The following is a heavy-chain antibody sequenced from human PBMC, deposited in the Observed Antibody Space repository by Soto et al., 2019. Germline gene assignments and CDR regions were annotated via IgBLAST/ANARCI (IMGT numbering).Heavy chain of an antibody. Sequence: SVKVSCKASGGIFSTYAISWLRQAPGKGLEWMGGFIPEFGKPIYAQKFQGRVTMTEDTSTDTAYMELSSLRSEDSAVYYCATELETYGSGFDPWGQGTLVTVSS. V-gene: IGHV1-69*06. D-gene: IGHD3-10*01. J-gene: IGHJ5*02. CDR3: ATELETYGSGFDP. CDR1: GGIFSTYA. CDR2: FIPEFGKP.